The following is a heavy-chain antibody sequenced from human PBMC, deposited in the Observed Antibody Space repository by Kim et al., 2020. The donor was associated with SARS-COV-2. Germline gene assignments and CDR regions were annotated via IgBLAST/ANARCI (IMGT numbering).Heavy chain of an antibody. CDR2: ISGSGGST. CDR1: GFTFSSYA. Sequence: GGSLRLSCAASGFTFSSYAMSWVRQAPGKGLEWVSAISGSGGSTYYADSVKGRFTISRDNSKNTLYLQMNSLRAEDTAVYYCAANYYDSSGYYFSSAFDIWGQGTMGTVSS. D-gene: IGHD3-22*01. J-gene: IGHJ3*02. CDR3: AANYYDSSGYYFSSAFDI. V-gene: IGHV3-23*01.